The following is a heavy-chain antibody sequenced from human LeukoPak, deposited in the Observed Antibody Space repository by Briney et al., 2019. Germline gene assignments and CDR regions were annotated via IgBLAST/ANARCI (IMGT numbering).Heavy chain of an antibody. CDR2: IYSGGST. V-gene: IGHV3-53*01. D-gene: IGHD3-22*01. Sequence: GGSLRLSCAASGFTVSSNYMSWVRQAPGKGLEWVSVIYSGGSTYYADSVKGRFTISRDNFKNTLYLQMNSLRAEDTAVYYCARGDRDSPIAFDIWGQGTMVTVSS. CDR3: ARGDRDSPIAFDI. J-gene: IGHJ3*02. CDR1: GFTVSSNY.